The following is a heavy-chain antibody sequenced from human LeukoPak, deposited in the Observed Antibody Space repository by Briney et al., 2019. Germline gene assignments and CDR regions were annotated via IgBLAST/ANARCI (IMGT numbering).Heavy chain of an antibody. V-gene: IGHV3-23*01. CDR1: GFTLSSYA. CDR2: ISGSGGST. D-gene: IGHD2-21*01. J-gene: IGHJ4*02. CDR3: ARDLLAYCGGDCSMGFDY. Sequence: PGGSLRLSCAASGFTLSSYAMSWVRQAPGKGLEWVSAISGSGGSTYYADSVKGRFTISRDNSKNTLYLQMNSLRAEDTAVYYCARDLLAYCGGDCSMGFDYWGQGTLVTVSS.